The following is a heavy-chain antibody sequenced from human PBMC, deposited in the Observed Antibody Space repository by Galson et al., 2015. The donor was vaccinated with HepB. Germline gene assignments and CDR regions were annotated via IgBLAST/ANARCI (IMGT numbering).Heavy chain of an antibody. D-gene: IGHD3-10*01. Sequence: SLRLSCAASGFTFSTYGMHWVRQAPGKGLEWVAVIWFDGSSEYYADSVKGRFTISRDNSKNTLYLQMNSLRAEDTAIYYCARERVVFGSTPYFDNWGQGTLVTVSS. CDR2: IWFDGSSE. V-gene: IGHV3-33*01. CDR3: ARERVVFGSTPYFDN. CDR1: GFTFSTYG. J-gene: IGHJ4*02.